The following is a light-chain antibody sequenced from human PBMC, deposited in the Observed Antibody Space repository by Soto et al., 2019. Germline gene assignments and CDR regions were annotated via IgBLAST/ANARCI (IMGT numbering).Light chain of an antibody. J-gene: IGKJ5*01. V-gene: IGKV3-11*01. Sequence: DIVMTQSPDSLAVSLCERATLSCRASQSVSSSYLAWYQQKPGQAPRLLIYDASNRATGIPARFSGSGSGTDFTLTISSLEPEDFAVYYCQQRSNWPITFGQGTRLEIK. CDR1: QSVSSSY. CDR2: DAS. CDR3: QQRSNWPIT.